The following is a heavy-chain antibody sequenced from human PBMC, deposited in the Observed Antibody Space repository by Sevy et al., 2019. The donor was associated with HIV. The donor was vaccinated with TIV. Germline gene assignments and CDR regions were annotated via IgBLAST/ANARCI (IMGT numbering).Heavy chain of an antibody. J-gene: IGHJ4*02. V-gene: IGHV3-48*01. Sequence: GGSLRLSCELSGSTFSGHHLNWVRQAPGKGLEWVAYIGSGFNIYYTHTVRGRFAISRDNARNSLFLQMDSLRAEDTAVYYCATDQDWAFDNWGQGTLVTVSS. CDR2: IGSGFNI. CDR3: ATDQDWAFDN. D-gene: IGHD3-9*01. CDR1: GSTFSGHH.